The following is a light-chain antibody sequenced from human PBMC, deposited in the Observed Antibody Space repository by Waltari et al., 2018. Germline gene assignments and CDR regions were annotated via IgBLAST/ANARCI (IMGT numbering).Light chain of an antibody. Sequence: EIVLTQSPGTLSLSPGDRATISYRASQNVNSFLAWYQQKRGQAPRLLIYDASKRATCIPDRISGSGSGTDFALTISSLEPEDFAIDYWQQLGNLPETFGRGTRVE. CDR2: DAS. CDR3: QQLGNLPET. J-gene: IGKJ2*01. V-gene: IGKV3-11*01. CDR1: QNVNSF.